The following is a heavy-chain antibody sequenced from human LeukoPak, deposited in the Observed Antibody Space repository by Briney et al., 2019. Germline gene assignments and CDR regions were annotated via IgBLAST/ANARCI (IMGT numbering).Heavy chain of an antibody. Sequence: SQTLSLTCTVSGGSISSCSYYWSWIRQPPGKGLEWIAYMYNSGSTNYNPSLKSRVTISIDTSKNQFSLKLSSLTAADTAIYYCARGIESYGDYGYWGQGILVTVSS. CDR2: MYNSGST. CDR3: ARGIESYGDYGY. J-gene: IGHJ4*02. D-gene: IGHD4-17*01. CDR1: GGSISSCSYY. V-gene: IGHV4-61*01.